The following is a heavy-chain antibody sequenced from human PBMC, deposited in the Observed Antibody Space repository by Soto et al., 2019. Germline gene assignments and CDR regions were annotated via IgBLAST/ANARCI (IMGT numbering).Heavy chain of an antibody. CDR1: GYSFTDYK. CDR3: AFYLYDGDLDL. V-gene: IGHV1-2*04. CDR2: VDPNGGGS. J-gene: IGHJ2*01. Sequence: ASVKVSCKTSGYSFTDYKLHWVRQAPGQGIEGMGWVDPNGGGSNSAQKFQGSVTMTWDTSITTAYLDLTRLTTNDTATYFCAFYLYDGDLDL. D-gene: IGHD4-17*01.